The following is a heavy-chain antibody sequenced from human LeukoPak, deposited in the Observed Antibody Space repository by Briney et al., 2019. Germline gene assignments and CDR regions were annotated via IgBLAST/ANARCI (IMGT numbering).Heavy chain of an antibody. Sequence: SETLSLTCTVSGYSISTGYYWDWIRQPPGKGLEWIGYIYYSGSTNYNPSLKSRVTISVYTSKNQFSLKLSSVTAADTAVYYCARLKYYYDSSGYRAEYFQHWGQGTLVTVSS. CDR3: ARLKYYYDSSGYRAEYFQH. CDR2: IYYSGST. V-gene: IGHV4-38-2*02. J-gene: IGHJ1*01. D-gene: IGHD3-22*01. CDR1: GYSISTGYY.